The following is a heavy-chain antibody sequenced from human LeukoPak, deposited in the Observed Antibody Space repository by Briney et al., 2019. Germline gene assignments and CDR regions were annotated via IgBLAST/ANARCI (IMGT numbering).Heavy chain of an antibody. CDR3: ARAHKYCSGGSCYSGRDDY. D-gene: IGHD2-15*01. CDR1: GYTFTSYG. CDR2: ISAYNGNT. V-gene: IGHV1-18*01. Sequence: ASVKVSCKXSGYTFTSYGISWVRQAPGQGLEWMGWISAYNGNTNYSRKLQGGVTMTTDTSTSTAYMELRSLRSDDTAVYYCARAHKYCSGGSCYSGRDDYWGQGTLVTVSS. J-gene: IGHJ4*02.